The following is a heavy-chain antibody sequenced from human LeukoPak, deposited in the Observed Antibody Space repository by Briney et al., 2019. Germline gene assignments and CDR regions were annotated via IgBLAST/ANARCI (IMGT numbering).Heavy chain of an antibody. CDR3: ARLAYCGGDCYLGGAFDI. CDR2: ISYDGSNK. V-gene: IGHV3-30*03. J-gene: IGHJ3*02. CDR1: GFTFSNYD. D-gene: IGHD2-21*02. Sequence: GGSLRLSCAASGFTFSNYDMHWVRQAPGKGLEWVAVISYDGSNKYYIDSVKGRFTISRDNSKNTLYLQMNTLRAEDTAIYYCARLAYCGGDCYLGGAFDIWGQGTMVTVSS.